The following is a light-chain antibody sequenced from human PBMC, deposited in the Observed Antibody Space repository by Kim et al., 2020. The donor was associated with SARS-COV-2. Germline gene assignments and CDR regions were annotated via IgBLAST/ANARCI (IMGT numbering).Light chain of an antibody. Sequence: QSVLTQPPSASGTPGQTVSISCSGSTSNIGTDSVNWLQQFPGTAPKLLIYSNFQRPTGVPDRFSGSKSGTSASLTISGLQSEDEADYYCSAWDDSLSIVLLGGGTQLTVL. CDR1: TSNIGTDS. CDR3: SAWDDSLSIVL. V-gene: IGLV1-44*01. CDR2: SNF. J-gene: IGLJ2*01.